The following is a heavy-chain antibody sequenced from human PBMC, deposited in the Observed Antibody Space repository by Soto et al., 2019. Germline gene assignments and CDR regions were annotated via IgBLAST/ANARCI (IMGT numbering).Heavy chain of an antibody. Sequence: PWWCLRLSCVACGLSVSGSSIHWVRQAPGKGLEWVGRIRSKANDYATEYATSVKGRFTISRDDSKSTTYLQMDSLTTQDTAMYYCSRDSADYSSPPDLNYWGQGTLVTDS. CDR2: IRSKANDYAT. D-gene: IGHD6-13*01. CDR3: SRDSADYSSPPDLNY. J-gene: IGHJ4*02. CDR1: GLSVSGSS. V-gene: IGHV3-73*01.